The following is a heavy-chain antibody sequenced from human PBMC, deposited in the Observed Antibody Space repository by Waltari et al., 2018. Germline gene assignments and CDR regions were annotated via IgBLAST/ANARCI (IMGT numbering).Heavy chain of an antibody. CDR1: GFTFDDYA. J-gene: IGHJ6*03. V-gene: IGHV3-9*01. CDR2: ISWNSGSI. D-gene: IGHD3-9*01. Sequence: EVQLVESGGGLVQPGRSLRLSCAASGFTFDDYAMHWVRQAPGKGLEWVSGISWNSGSIGYADSVKGRFTISRDNSKNTLYLQMNSLRAEDTAVYYCAKGAYDILTGSWGYMDVWGKGTTVTVSS. CDR3: AKGAYDILTGSWGYMDV.